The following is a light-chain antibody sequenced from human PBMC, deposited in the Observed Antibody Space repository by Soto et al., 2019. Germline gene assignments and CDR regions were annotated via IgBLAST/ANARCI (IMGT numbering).Light chain of an antibody. J-gene: IGKJ1*01. V-gene: IGKV1-5*03. CDR1: QSISSW. CDR2: KSS. Sequence: DIQMTQSPSTLSASVGDRVTITCRASQSISSWLAWYQQKPGRAPKLLIYKSSILESGVPSRFSGSGSGTEFTLTISSLQPDDFATYYCQQFNTSPWTFGQGTTGDIK. CDR3: QQFNTSPWT.